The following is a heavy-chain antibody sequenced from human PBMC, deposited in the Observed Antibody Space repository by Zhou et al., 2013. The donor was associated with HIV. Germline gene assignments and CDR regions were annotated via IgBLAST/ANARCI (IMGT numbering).Heavy chain of an antibody. CDR2: IIPSFGKS. V-gene: IGHV1-69*12. CDR1: GGTFSSSP. J-gene: IGHJ4*02. D-gene: IGHD3-22*01. CDR3: ARCYYDNSGCDF. Sequence: QVQLVQSGPEVKNPGSSVQVSCQASGGTFSSSPIAWVRQAPGQGLEWMGGIIPSFGKSNYAPKFQGRVAITAAESTRTAYMELSSLRSEDTAVYYCARCYYDNSGCDFWGRGTLVTVSS.